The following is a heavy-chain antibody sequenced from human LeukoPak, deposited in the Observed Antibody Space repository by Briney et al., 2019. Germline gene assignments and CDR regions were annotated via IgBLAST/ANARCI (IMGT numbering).Heavy chain of an antibody. CDR3: AKLLDSSGWSGIDY. CDR2: ISGSGGST. J-gene: IGHJ4*02. V-gene: IGHV3-23*01. Sequence: GGSLRLSCAASGFTFSSYAMSWVRQAPGKGLEWVSAISGSGGSTYYADSVKGRFTISRDNSKNTLYLQMNSLRAEDTAVYYCAKLLDSSGWSGIDYWGQGTLVTVSS. D-gene: IGHD6-19*01. CDR1: GFTFSSYA.